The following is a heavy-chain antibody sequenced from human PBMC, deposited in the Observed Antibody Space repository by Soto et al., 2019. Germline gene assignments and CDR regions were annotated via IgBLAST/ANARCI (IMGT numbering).Heavy chain of an antibody. J-gene: IGHJ4*02. D-gene: IGHD3-10*01. Sequence: QVQLVESGGGVVQPGRSLRLSCAASGFTFSSYAMHWVRQAPGKGLEWVAVISYDGSNKYYADSVKGRFTISRDNSKNTLYLQMNSLRAEDMAVYYCARDPQPPRDYYGSGSYYNPVDYCGQGTLVTVSS. CDR2: ISYDGSNK. CDR1: GFTFSSYA. V-gene: IGHV3-30-3*01. CDR3: ARDPQPPRDYYGSGSYYNPVDY.